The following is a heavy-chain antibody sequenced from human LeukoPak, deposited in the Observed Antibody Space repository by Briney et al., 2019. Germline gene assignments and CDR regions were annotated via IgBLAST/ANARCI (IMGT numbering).Heavy chain of an antibody. D-gene: IGHD2-2*01. CDR1: GFTFSSCA. V-gene: IGHV3-23*01. J-gene: IGHJ4*02. Sequence: GGSLRLSCAASGFTFSSCAMSWVRQPPGKGLDWVSTGSGSGGSTYYADSAKGRFTSPRDDSKHPLYLQMNSLRAEDTAVYDCARWEYQLPLDDQPLDYWGQETLVTVSS. CDR3: ARWEYQLPLDDQPLDY. CDR2: GSGSGGST.